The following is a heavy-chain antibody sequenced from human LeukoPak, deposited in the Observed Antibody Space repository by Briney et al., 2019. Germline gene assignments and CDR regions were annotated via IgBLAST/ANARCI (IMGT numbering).Heavy chain of an antibody. CDR2: ISSSSSTI. CDR3: ARDPENYYDSSGYYYYGMDV. CDR1: GVTFSSYS. J-gene: IGHJ6*02. Sequence: PGGSLRLSCAASGVTFSSYSMNWVRQAPGKGLEWVSYISSSSSTIYYADSVKGRFTISRDNAKNSLYLQMNSLRDEDTAVYYCARDPENYYDSSGYYYYGMDVWGQGTTVTVSS. V-gene: IGHV3-48*02. D-gene: IGHD3-22*01.